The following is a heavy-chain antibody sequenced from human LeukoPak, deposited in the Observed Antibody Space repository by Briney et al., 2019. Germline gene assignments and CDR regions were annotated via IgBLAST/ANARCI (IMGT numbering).Heavy chain of an antibody. J-gene: IGHJ6*03. Sequence: ASVKVSCKASGYTFTSYDINWVRQATGQGLEWMGWMNPNSGNTGYAQKFQGRVTMTRNTSISTAYMELSSLRSEDTAVYYCARGASGSWPFPYYYYYYMDVWGKGTTVTVS. CDR2: MNPNSGNT. D-gene: IGHD6-13*01. V-gene: IGHV1-8*01. CDR1: GYTFTSYD. CDR3: ARGASGSWPFPYYYYYYMDV.